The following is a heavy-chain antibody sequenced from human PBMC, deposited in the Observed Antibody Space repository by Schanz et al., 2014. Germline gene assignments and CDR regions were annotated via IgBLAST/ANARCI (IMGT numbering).Heavy chain of an antibody. D-gene: IGHD3-10*01. V-gene: IGHV3-66*01. CDR2: IYASGAT. CDR3: ARDGNYYGSRNDYKAPYYFDD. CDR1: GFTVSSDH. J-gene: IGHJ4*02. Sequence: EVQLVESGGGFVQPGGSLGLSCVVSGFTVSSDHMSWVRQAPGKGLEWVSTIYASGATYYADSVKRRFIISRDISKNTLHLQVTSMRAEDTAIYYCARDGNYYGSRNDYKAPYYFDDWGQGTLVTVSS.